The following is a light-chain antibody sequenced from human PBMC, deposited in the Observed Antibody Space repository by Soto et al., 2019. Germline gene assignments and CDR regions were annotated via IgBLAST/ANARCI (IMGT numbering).Light chain of an antibody. CDR2: AAS. V-gene: IGKV3-15*01. CDR3: QQYNNWPIT. Sequence: EIVMSQSPGTLSLSPGERAARSFIARTSVTTFFAWYQQQRGQPPRLIIYAASTRATGIPASFSGSGSATEFPLIISRLQSEDFAVYYCQQYNNWPITFGRGTKVDIK. CDR1: TSVTTF. J-gene: IGKJ4*01.